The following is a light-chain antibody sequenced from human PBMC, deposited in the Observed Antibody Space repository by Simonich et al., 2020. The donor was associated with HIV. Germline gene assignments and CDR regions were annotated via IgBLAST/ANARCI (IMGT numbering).Light chain of an antibody. J-gene: IGLJ3*02. CDR2: VNSDGTH. V-gene: IGLV4-69*01. CDR1: RGHSSYA. Sequence: QLVLTQSPSASASLGASVKLTCTLSRGHSSYAVAWHQQLPEKGPRYLMKVNSDGTHNKGDGIPDRFSGSSSGAERYLSISSLQSEDEADYYCQTWGTGIQVFGGGTKLTVL. CDR3: QTWGTGIQV.